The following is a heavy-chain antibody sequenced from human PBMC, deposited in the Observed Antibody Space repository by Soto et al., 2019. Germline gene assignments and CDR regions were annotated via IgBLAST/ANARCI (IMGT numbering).Heavy chain of an antibody. Sequence: PSETLSLTCTVSGGSISSYYWSWIRQPPGKGLEWIGYIYYSGSTNYNPSLKSRVTISVDTSKNQFSLKLSSVTAADTAVYYCARILRYNWNYPSWYYYYTDVWGKGTTVTVSS. D-gene: IGHD1-7*01. J-gene: IGHJ6*03. V-gene: IGHV4-59*01. CDR3: ARILRYNWNYPSWYYYYTDV. CDR2: IYYSGST. CDR1: GGSISSYY.